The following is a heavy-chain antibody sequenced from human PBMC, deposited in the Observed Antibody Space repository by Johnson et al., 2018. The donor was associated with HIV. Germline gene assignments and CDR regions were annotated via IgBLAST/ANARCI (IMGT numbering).Heavy chain of an antibody. CDR2: IKSKTDGGTT. CDR3: AKTYSGSNRDAFDI. V-gene: IGHV3-15*01. J-gene: IGHJ3*02. CDR1: GFTFSSFA. Sequence: VQLVESGGGLVQPGRSLRLSCAASGFTFSSFALHWVRQAPGKGLEWVGRIKSKTDGGTTDYAAPVKGRFTISRDDSKNTLYLQMNSLRAEDTAVYYCAKTYSGSNRDAFDIWGQGTMVTVSS. D-gene: IGHD1-26*01.